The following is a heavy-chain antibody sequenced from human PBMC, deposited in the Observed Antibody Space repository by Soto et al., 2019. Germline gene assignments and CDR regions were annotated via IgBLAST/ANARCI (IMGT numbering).Heavy chain of an antibody. CDR2: ISYSGST. V-gene: IGHV4-59*01. CDR3: ARVLSGSSLFDY. CDR1: GGSIISDY. J-gene: IGHJ4*02. D-gene: IGHD1-26*01. Sequence: PSETLSLTCTVSGGSIISDYWSWIRQPPGKGLEWIGYISYSGSTNYNPSLKSLVTISVDTSKNQFSLKLSSVTAADTAVYYCARVLSGSSLFDYWGQGTQVTVSS.